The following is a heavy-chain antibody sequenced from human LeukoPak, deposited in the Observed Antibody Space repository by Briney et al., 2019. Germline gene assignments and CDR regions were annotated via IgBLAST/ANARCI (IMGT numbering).Heavy chain of an antibody. J-gene: IGHJ6*03. CDR3: ARDGYCSSTSCPLDPYYYYYMDV. D-gene: IGHD2-2*01. CDR2: ISAYNGNT. V-gene: IGHV1-18*01. Sequence: ASVNASCKASGYTLTSYGVSWVPRAPRQGLESMRWISAYNGNTNYAQKLQGKVTMTTDTSTSTAYMELRRLRSDDTAVYYCARDGYCSSTSCPLDPYYYYYMDVWGKGTTVTVSS. CDR1: GYTLTSYG.